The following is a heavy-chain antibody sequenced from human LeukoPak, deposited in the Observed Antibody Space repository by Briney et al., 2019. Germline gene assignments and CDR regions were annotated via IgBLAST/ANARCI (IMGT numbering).Heavy chain of an antibody. CDR3: ASESYYYDSSGYYSARDAFDM. D-gene: IGHD3-22*01. Sequence: ASVKVSCKASGYTFTGYYMHWVRQAPGQGLEWMGWINPNSGGTNYAQKFQGRVTMTRDTSISTAYMELSRLRSDDTAVYYCASESYYYDSSGYYSARDAFDMWGEGTMVTVSS. CDR1: GYTFTGYY. CDR2: INPNSGGT. J-gene: IGHJ3*02. V-gene: IGHV1-2*02.